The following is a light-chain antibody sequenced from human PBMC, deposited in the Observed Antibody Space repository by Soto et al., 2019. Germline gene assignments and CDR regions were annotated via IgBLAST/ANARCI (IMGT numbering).Light chain of an antibody. J-gene: IGLJ3*02. V-gene: IGLV2-23*02. CDR1: YNL. CDR3: CSHVTNRRV. Sequence: QSVLTQPASVSGSPGQSITISCSGTYNLVSWYQQHPGKAPKLMIFEVNKRPSGVSYRFSGSKSGNTASLTISALQAEDEADYFCCSHVTNRRVFGGGTKVTVL. CDR2: EVN.